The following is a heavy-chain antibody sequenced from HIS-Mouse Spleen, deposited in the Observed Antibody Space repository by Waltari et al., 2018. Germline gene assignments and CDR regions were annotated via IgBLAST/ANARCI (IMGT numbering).Heavy chain of an antibody. Sequence: QLQLQESGPGLVKPSETLSLTCTVSGGSISSSSYYWGWIRQPPGKGLELIGSIYYSGSTYSNPSRKSRVTISVDTSKNQFSLKLSSVTAADTAVYYCAREIPYSSSWYDWYFDLWGRGTLVTVSS. CDR1: GGSISSSSYY. CDR3: AREIPYSSSWYDWYFDL. CDR2: IYYSGST. J-gene: IGHJ2*01. V-gene: IGHV4-39*07. D-gene: IGHD6-13*01.